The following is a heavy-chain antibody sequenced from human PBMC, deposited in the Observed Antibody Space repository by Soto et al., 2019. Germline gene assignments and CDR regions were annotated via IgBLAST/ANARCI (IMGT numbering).Heavy chain of an antibody. CDR2: INAGNGNT. CDR1: GYTFTSYA. V-gene: IGHV1-3*01. Sequence: QVQLVQSGAEVKKPGASVKVSCKASGYTFTSYAMHWVRQAPGQRLEWMGWINAGNGNTKYSQKFEGGVTITRDTSASTAYMELSSLRSEDTAVYYCARAPAGRILNFDYWGQGTLVTVSS. J-gene: IGHJ4*02. D-gene: IGHD6-19*01. CDR3: ARAPAGRILNFDY.